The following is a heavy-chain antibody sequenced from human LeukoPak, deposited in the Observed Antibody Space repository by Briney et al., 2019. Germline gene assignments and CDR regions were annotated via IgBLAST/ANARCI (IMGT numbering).Heavy chain of an antibody. CDR1: GFTVSSDY. J-gene: IGHJ4*02. Sequence: GGSLRLSCAASGFTVSSDYMSWVRQAPGKGLEWVSVIYSGGTTYYADSVKGRFTISRDNSKNTLYLQMSSLRAEDTAVYYCAREGSGSYQFDYWGQGTLVTVSS. D-gene: IGHD3-10*01. CDR3: AREGSGSYQFDY. V-gene: IGHV3-53*01. CDR2: IYSGGTT.